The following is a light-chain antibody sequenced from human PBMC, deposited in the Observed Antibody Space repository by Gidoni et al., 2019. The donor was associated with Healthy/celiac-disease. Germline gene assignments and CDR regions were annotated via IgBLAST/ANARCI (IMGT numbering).Light chain of an antibody. V-gene: IGKV3-20*01. CDR3: QQYGSSPNT. J-gene: IGKJ2*01. CDR2: GAS. Sequence: ETVLTQSPGTLLLSPGERAPLSCRPSQSVSSSYLAWYQQKPGQAPRLLIYGASSRATGVPDRFSGSGSGTDFTLTISRLEPEDFAVYYCQQYGSSPNTFGQGTKLEIK. CDR1: QSVSSSY.